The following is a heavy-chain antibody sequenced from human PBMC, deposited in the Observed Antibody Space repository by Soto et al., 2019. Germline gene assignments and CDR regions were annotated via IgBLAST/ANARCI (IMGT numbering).Heavy chain of an antibody. CDR1: GYTFTSYA. V-gene: IGHV1-3*01. J-gene: IGHJ4*02. Sequence: ASVKVSCKASGYTFTSYAMHWGRQAPGQRLEWMGWINAGNGNTKYSQKFQGRVTITRDTSASTAYMELSSLRSEDTAVYYCARDRAVAGTRSGFHFDYWGQGTLVTVSS. CDR2: INAGNGNT. D-gene: IGHD6-19*01. CDR3: ARDRAVAGTRSGFHFDY.